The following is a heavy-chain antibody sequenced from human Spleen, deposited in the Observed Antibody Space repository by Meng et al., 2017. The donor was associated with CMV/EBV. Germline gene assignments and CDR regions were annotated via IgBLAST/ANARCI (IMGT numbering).Heavy chain of an antibody. J-gene: IGHJ5*02. CDR3: ARASGPWNWFDP. Sequence: ASVKVSCKASGYTFTANYIHWVRQAPGQGLEWMGIINPSGGSTSYAQKFQGRVTMTRDTSTSTVYMELSSLRSEDTAVYYCARASGPWNWFDPWGQGTLVTVSS. CDR2: INPSGGST. V-gene: IGHV1-46*01. D-gene: IGHD6-25*01. CDR1: GYTFTANY.